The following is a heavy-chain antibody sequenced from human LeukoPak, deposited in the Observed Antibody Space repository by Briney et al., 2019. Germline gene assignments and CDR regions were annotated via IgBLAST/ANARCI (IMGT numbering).Heavy chain of an antibody. CDR2: IYYSGST. Sequence: SETLSLTCAVSGGSISSGGYSWSWIRQPPGKGLEWIGYIYYSGSTYYNPSLKSRVTISVDTSKNQFSLKLSSVTAADTAVYYCARSTVVTRRDAFDIWGQGTMVTVSS. CDR3: ARSTVVTRRDAFDI. V-gene: IGHV4-30-4*07. D-gene: IGHD4-23*01. J-gene: IGHJ3*02. CDR1: GGSISSGGYS.